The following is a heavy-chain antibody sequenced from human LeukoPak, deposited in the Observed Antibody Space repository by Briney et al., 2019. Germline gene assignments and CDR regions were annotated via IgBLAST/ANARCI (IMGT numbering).Heavy chain of an antibody. J-gene: IGHJ4*02. CDR1: GGSISSSSYY. CDR2: IYYSGTS. CDR3: ARINYYGTY. D-gene: IGHD3-10*01. V-gene: IGHV4-39*01. Sequence: PSGTLSLTCTVSGGSISSSSYYWGWIRQPPGKGLEWIGSIYYSGTSYYNPSLNSRVTISVDTSKNQFSLKLSSVTAADTAVYYCARINYYGTYWGQGTLVTVSS.